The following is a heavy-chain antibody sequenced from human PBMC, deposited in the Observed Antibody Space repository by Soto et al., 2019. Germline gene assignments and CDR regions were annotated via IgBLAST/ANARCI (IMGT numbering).Heavy chain of an antibody. CDR1: GGSISSGTYY. D-gene: IGHD2-15*01. V-gene: IGHV4-31*03. CDR3: ARDTDYYTGGSCYGNFDF. CDR2: ISHSGRT. J-gene: IGHJ4*02. Sequence: QVQLQESGPGLVKPSQTLSLTCTVSGGSISSGTYYWTWVRQRPGEGLEWIGFISHSGRTYYNPSLKIRAAISVDTSENQFSLRLNSVTAADTAVYFCARDTDYYTGGSCYGNFDFWGQGTLVTVSS.